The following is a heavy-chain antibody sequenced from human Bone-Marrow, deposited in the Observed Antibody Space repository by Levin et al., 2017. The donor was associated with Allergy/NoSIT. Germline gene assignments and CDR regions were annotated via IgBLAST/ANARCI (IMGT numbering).Heavy chain of an antibody. V-gene: IGHV2-70*11. CDR3: ARIRRSSWHHGPFDY. Sequence: SGPTLVKPTQTLTLTCTFSGFSLSTSGMCVSWIRQPPGKALEWLARIDWDDDKYYSTSLKTRLTISKDTSKNQVVLTMTNMDPVDTATYYCARIRRSSWHHGPFDYWGQGTLVTVSS. D-gene: IGHD6-13*01. CDR2: IDWDDDK. J-gene: IGHJ4*02. CDR1: GFSLSTSGMC.